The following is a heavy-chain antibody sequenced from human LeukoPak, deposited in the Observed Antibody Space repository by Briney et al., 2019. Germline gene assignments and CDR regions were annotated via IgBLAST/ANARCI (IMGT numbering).Heavy chain of an antibody. Sequence: SETLSLTCTVSGGSISSYYWSWIRQPPGKGLEWIGYIYYSGSTNYNPSLKSRVTISVDTSKNQFSLKLSSVTAADTAVYYCARAYTSSWYIGAFSLWGQGTVVTVSS. V-gene: IGHV4-59*01. CDR1: GGSISSYY. J-gene: IGHJ3*01. CDR2: IYYSGST. CDR3: ARAYTSSWYIGAFSL. D-gene: IGHD6-13*01.